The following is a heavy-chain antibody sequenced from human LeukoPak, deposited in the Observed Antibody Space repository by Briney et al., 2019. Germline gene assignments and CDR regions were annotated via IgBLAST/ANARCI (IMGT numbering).Heavy chain of an antibody. D-gene: IGHD4-23*01. V-gene: IGHV3-9*01. CDR1: GFTFDDYA. J-gene: IGHJ6*02. CDR2: ISWNSGSI. Sequence: GGSLRLSCAASGFTFDDYAMHSVRQAPGKCLECVSGISWNSGSIGYADSVKGRFTISRDNAKNSLYLQMNSLRAEDTALYYCATWPVVTGVMNYGMDVWGQGTTVTVSS. CDR3: ATWPVVTGVMNYGMDV.